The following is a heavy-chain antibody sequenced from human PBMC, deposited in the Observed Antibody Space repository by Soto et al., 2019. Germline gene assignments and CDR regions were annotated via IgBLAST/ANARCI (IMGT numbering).Heavy chain of an antibody. CDR1: GFNFNTFA. CDR3: AKDTHSPWTANWVDP. CDR2: ISSSGGSR. Sequence: GGSLRLSCAASGFNFNTFAMSWIRQAPGKGLEWVSHISSSGGSRDYADSVRGRFTISRDNSKNVLFLQMNSLRADDTATYYCAKDTHSPWTANWVDPWGKGTMLTVYS. V-gene: IGHV3-23*01. D-gene: IGHD1-1*01. J-gene: IGHJ5*02.